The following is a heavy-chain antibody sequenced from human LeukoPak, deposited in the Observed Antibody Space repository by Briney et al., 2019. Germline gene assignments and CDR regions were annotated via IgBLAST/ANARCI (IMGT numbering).Heavy chain of an antibody. Sequence: NTSETLSLTCTVSGVSVSSGSYYWSWIRQPPGKGLEWIGYIYYSGSTNYNPSLKSRLTISVDTSKNQLSLKLSSVTAADTAVYYCARGVYGAYFGYWGQGTLVTVSS. V-gene: IGHV4-61*01. D-gene: IGHD4-17*01. CDR3: ARGVYGAYFGY. CDR2: IYYSGST. CDR1: GVSVSSGSYY. J-gene: IGHJ4*02.